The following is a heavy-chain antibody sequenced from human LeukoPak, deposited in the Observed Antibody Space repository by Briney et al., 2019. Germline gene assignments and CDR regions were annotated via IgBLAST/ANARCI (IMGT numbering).Heavy chain of an antibody. CDR3: ARGLYYYDSSGLVPNDAFDI. CDR1: GYTFTSYD. D-gene: IGHD3-22*01. J-gene: IGHJ3*02. Sequence: ASVKVSCKASGYTFTSYDINWVRQATGQGLEWMGWMNPNSGNTGYAQKLQGRVTMTRNTSISTAYMELSSLRSEDTAVYYCARGLYYYDSSGLVPNDAFDIWGQGTMVTVSS. V-gene: IGHV1-8*01. CDR2: MNPNSGNT.